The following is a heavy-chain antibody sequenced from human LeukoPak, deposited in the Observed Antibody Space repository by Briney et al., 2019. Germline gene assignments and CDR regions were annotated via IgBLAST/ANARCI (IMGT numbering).Heavy chain of an antibody. CDR2: INPSCGST. CDR3: ARDIMATIKVSKLGGFDI. J-gene: IGHJ3*02. D-gene: IGHD5-24*01. Sequence: GASVKVSYTASEYTFTAYYMHWVRQAPGQGLEWMGVINPSCGSTTYAQKFQGRVTMTRDTSTSTVYMELSSLRSEDTAVYYCARDIMATIKVSKLGGFDIWGQGTMVTVSS. CDR1: EYTFTAYY. V-gene: IGHV1-46*01.